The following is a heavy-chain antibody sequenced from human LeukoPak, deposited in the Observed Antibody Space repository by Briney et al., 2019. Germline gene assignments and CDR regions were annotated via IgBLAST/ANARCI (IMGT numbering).Heavy chain of an antibody. CDR3: VTFGFDWSSSY. Sequence: GGSLRLSCAASGFIFSSWWMLWFRRPPGKGLESVAHISNDGSYIVYADSVRGRFTISRDNAENTLYLQMHSLRPEDTGVYYCVTFGFDWSSSYWGQGVQVTVSS. CDR2: ISNDGSYI. V-gene: IGHV3-74*01. J-gene: IGHJ4*02. CDR1: GFIFSSWW. D-gene: IGHD3-9*01.